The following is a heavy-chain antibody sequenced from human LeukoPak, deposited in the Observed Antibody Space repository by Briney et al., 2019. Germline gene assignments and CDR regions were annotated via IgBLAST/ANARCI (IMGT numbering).Heavy chain of an antibody. J-gene: IGHJ4*02. CDR1: GFTFDYYA. D-gene: IGHD6-19*01. Sequence: GGSLRLSCAASGFTFDYYAMSWVRQVPGKGLKWVSGINWNGGSTGYADSVKGRFTISRDNAKNSLYLQMNSLRAEDTALYYCARDAPYSSGWYGDGFDYWGQGTLVTVSS. V-gene: IGHV3-20*04. CDR3: ARDAPYSSGWYGDGFDY. CDR2: INWNGGST.